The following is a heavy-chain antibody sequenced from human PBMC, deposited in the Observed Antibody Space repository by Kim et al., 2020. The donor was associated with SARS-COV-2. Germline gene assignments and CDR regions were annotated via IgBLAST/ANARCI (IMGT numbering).Heavy chain of an antibody. D-gene: IGHD3-3*01. CDR1: GGSISSSNYY. V-gene: IGHV4-39*01. CDR2: IYYSGST. CDR3: ARQGITIFGVVHLNWFDP. J-gene: IGHJ5*02. Sequence: SETLSLTCTVSGGSISSSNYYWGWIRQPPGKGLEWIGSIYYSGSTYYNPSLKSRVTISVDTSKNQFSLKLSSVTAADTAVYYCARQGITIFGVVHLNWFDPWGQGILVTVSS.